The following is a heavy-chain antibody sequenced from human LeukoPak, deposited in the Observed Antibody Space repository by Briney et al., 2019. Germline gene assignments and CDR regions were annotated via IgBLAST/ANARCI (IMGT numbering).Heavy chain of an antibody. Sequence: PGGSLRLSCAASGFTFSTYWMHWVRQAPGKGLVWVSRINTDGSTTNYADSVKGRFTISRDNAKNTLYLQMNSLRAEDTAVYYCAKDAVVRGVSPYYYYMDVWGKGTTVTISS. CDR2: INTDGSTT. CDR1: GFTFSTYW. CDR3: AKDAVVRGVSPYYYYMDV. J-gene: IGHJ6*03. D-gene: IGHD3-10*01. V-gene: IGHV3-74*01.